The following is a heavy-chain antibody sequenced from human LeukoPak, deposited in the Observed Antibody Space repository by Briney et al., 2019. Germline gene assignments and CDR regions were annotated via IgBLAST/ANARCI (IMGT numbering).Heavy chain of an antibody. J-gene: IGHJ4*01. Sequence: GGSLRLSCAASGFTFTNNFMSWVRQVPGKGLEWVANIKQDGSETTYADSVRGRFTIFRDNAKDSVYLQMDSLRAEDSATYYCVREGFYFFDFWGQGTLVTVSS. V-gene: IGHV3-7*01. CDR3: VREGFYFFDF. CDR1: GFTFTNNF. CDR2: IKQDGSET.